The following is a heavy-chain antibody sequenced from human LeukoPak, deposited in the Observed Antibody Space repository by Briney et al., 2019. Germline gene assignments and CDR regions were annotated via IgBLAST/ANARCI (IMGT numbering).Heavy chain of an antibody. Sequence: GGSLRLSCAASGFTVSSNYMSWVRQAPGKGLEWVSVIYSGGSTYYADSVKGRFTISRDNAKNSLYLQMNSLRTEDTAVYYCARGSLGSTVIGSSFDYWGQGTLVTVSS. CDR3: ARGSLGSTVIGSSFDY. V-gene: IGHV3-53*01. CDR2: IYSGGST. J-gene: IGHJ4*02. CDR1: GFTVSSNY. D-gene: IGHD4-17*01.